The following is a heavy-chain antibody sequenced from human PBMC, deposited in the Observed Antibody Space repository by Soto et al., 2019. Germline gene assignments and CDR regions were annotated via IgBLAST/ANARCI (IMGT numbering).Heavy chain of an antibody. CDR1: GFTFSAYW. D-gene: IGHD1-1*01. V-gene: IGHV3-74*01. Sequence: WWSLRLSFVFSGFTFSAYWMHWVRQVPGKGLTWVSRISDYWSTATYADSVKGRFVISRDNAKNSLYLEMNTLRADDSGLYYCARGPRVSSTGTGAHWGRGTLVTVSS. CDR3: ARGPRVSSTGTGAH. J-gene: IGHJ4*02. CDR2: ISDYWSTA.